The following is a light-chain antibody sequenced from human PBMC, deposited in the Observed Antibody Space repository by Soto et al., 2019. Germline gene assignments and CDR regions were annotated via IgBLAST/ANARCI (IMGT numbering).Light chain of an antibody. Sequence: AIQMTRSPSSLSASVGDSVTITCRASQGLTYYLAWYQQKPGKAPTLLIYDVSRLESGVPSRFSGSGSGTEFTLTINSLQPDDFATYYCQQYDSYYTFGQGTKVDIK. CDR1: QGLTYY. CDR3: QQYDSYYT. V-gene: IGKV1-13*02. J-gene: IGKJ2*01. CDR2: DVS.